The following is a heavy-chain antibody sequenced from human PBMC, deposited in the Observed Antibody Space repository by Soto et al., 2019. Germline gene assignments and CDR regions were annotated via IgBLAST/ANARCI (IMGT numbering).Heavy chain of an antibody. Sequence: GSLRLSCAASGFTFSSYAMSWVRQAPGKGLEWVSAISGSGGSTYYADSVKGRFTISRDNSKNTLYLQMNSLRAEDTAVYYCAKDLLRENWFDPWGQGTLVTVSS. V-gene: IGHV3-23*01. CDR2: ISGSGGST. CDR1: GFTFSSYA. CDR3: AKDLLRENWFDP. D-gene: IGHD3-22*01. J-gene: IGHJ5*02.